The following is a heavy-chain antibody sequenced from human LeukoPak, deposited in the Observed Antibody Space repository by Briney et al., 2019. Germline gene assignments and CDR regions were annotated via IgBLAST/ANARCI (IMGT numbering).Heavy chain of an antibody. D-gene: IGHD5-18*01. J-gene: IGHJ4*02. Sequence: GGSLRLSCAASGFTFSSYGMHWVRQAPGKGLEWVAVISYDGSNKYYADSVKGRFTISRDNSKNTLYLQMNSLRAEDTAVYYCAKDARVDTAMAGLFPLDYWGQGTLVTVSS. CDR1: GFTFSSYG. CDR3: AKDARVDTAMAGLFPLDY. V-gene: IGHV3-30*18. CDR2: ISYDGSNK.